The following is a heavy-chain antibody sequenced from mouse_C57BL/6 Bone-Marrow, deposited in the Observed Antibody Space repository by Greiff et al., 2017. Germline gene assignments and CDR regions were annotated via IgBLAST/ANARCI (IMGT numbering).Heavy chain of an antibody. V-gene: IGHV10-3*01. Sequence: EVKVVESGGGLVQPKGSLKLSCAASGFTFNTYAMHWVRQAPGKGLEWVARIRSKSSNYATYYADSVKDRFTISRDDSQSRLYLQMNNLKTEDTAMYYCVRETSGGYYGYFDVWGTGTTVTVSS. CDR2: IRSKSSNYAT. D-gene: IGHD1-1*02. CDR1: GFTFNTYA. J-gene: IGHJ1*03. CDR3: VRETSGGYYGYFDV.